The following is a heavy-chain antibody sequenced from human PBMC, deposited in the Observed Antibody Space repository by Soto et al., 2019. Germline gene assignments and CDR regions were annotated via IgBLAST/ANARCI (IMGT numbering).Heavy chain of an antibody. V-gene: IGHV4-31*03. CDR1: GGSISSGGYY. Sequence: QVQLQESGPGLVKPSQTLSLTCTVSGGSISSGGYYWSWIRQHPGKGLEWIGYIYYSGSTYYNPSLKSRVNMSLDTAKNQFSLKLSSVTAADTAVYYCARYEEGIAAAFDYWGQGTLVTVSS. CDR2: IYYSGST. D-gene: IGHD6-13*01. CDR3: ARYEEGIAAAFDY. J-gene: IGHJ4*02.